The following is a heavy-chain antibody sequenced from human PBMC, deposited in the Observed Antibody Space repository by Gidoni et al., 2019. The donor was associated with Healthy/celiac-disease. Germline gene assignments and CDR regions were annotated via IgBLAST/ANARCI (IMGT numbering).Heavy chain of an antibody. CDR3: ARAYIPLGYGGWFDP. J-gene: IGHJ5*02. Sequence: QVQLVQSGAEVKKPGASVKVSCKASGYTFTGYYMHWVRQAPGQGLEWMGWINPNSGGTNYAQKFQGWVTMTRDTSISTAYMELSRLRSDDTAVYYCARAYIPLGYGGWFDPWGQGTLVTVSS. CDR2: INPNSGGT. CDR1: GYTFTGYY. V-gene: IGHV1-2*04. D-gene: IGHD5-12*01.